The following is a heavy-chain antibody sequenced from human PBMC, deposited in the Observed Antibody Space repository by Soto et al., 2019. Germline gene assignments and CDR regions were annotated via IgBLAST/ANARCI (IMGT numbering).Heavy chain of an antibody. CDR3: ARGPIVGARGGFGFDS. V-gene: IGHV4-34*01. Sequence: QVQLQQWGAGLLKPSETLSLTCAVYGGSFSGYYWSWIRQPPGKGLEWIGESNHSGSTNYNPSLKSRVTISVDTSKNQVSLKLSSVPDADTAVYYCARGPIVGARGGFGFDSWGQGTLVTVSS. CDR2: SNHSGST. J-gene: IGHJ5*01. D-gene: IGHD1-26*01. CDR1: GGSFSGYY.